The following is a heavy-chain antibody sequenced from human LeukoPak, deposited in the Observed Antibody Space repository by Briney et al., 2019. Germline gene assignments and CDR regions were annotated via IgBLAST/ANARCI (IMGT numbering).Heavy chain of an antibody. V-gene: IGHV3-23*01. D-gene: IGHD1-26*01. J-gene: IGHJ4*02. CDR3: AKDGVGAIGSDY. Sequence: GGSLRLSCAASGFTFSSYAMSWVRQAPGKGLEWVSAISGSGGSTYYVDSVKGRFTISRDNSKNTLYLQMNSLRAEDTAVYYCAKDGVGAIGSDYWGQGTLVTVSS. CDR2: ISGSGGST. CDR1: GFTFSSYA.